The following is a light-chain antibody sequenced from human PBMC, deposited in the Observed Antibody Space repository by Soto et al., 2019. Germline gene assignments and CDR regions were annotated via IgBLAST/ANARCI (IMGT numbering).Light chain of an antibody. V-gene: IGLV2-14*01. J-gene: IGLJ2*01. CDR3: SSYTSSSNGWL. Sequence: QSALTQPASVSGSPGQSITISCSGTSSDVGGYDHVSWYQHHPGEAPKLMIYEVSYRPSGVSTRFSGSKSGNTASLTISGLQAEDEADYYCSSYTSSSNGWLFGGGTKLTVL. CDR1: SSDVGGYDH. CDR2: EVS.